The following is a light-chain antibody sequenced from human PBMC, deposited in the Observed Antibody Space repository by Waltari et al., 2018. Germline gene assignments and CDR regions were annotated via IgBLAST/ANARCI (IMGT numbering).Light chain of an antibody. Sequence: DIQMTQSPSTLSASVGDRVPITCRASQSIPRWLAWYQQKPGKAPKLLIYKASILESGVPSRFSGGESGTEFTLTISSLQPDDFATYYCQHYDSYSATFGRGTKIEIK. V-gene: IGKV1-5*03. CDR1: QSIPRW. CDR2: KAS. CDR3: QHYDSYSAT. J-gene: IGKJ3*01.